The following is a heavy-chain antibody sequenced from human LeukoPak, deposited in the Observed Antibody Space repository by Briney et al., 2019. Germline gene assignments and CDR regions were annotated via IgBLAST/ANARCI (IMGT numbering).Heavy chain of an antibody. Sequence: GGSLRLSCAASGFTFSSDAMSWVRQAPGKGLEWVLGISGSGGDTHYADSVKGRFTISRDNSKNTLYLQMNSLRAEDTAVYYCAKDYGSSTSCYDYWGQGTLVTVSS. CDR3: AKDYGSSTSCYDY. J-gene: IGHJ4*02. V-gene: IGHV3-23*01. D-gene: IGHD2-2*01. CDR1: GFTFSSDA. CDR2: ISGSGGDT.